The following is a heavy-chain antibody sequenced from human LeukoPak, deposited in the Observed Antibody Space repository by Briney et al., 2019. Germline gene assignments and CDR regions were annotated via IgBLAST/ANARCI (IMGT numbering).Heavy chain of an antibody. Sequence: PGGSLILSCVASGFTFSNYWMSWVRQAPGKGLEWVATIKPDGSAQYYVDSVKGRFTISRDNAKNSLFLQINSLRAEDTAVYYCANGGTYSSGPWGQGTLVTVSS. CDR3: ANGGTYSSGP. CDR1: GFTFSNYW. D-gene: IGHD3-22*01. CDR2: IKPDGSAQ. V-gene: IGHV3-7*01. J-gene: IGHJ5*02.